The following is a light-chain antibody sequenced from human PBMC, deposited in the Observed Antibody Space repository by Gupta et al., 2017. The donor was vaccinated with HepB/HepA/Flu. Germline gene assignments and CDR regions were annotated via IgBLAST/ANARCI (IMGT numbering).Light chain of an antibody. CDR1: QSVLYSSNNKNY. V-gene: IGKV4-1*01. CDR2: WPS. J-gene: IGKJ3*01. CDR3: QQEDSTPIT. Sequence: DIVMTQSPYSLAVSLGERATISCKSSQSVLYSSNNKNYLAWYQQKPGQPPKLLLYWPSTREPEVPDRNSGKRSGRALTLTISSLQGEDVAVYYCQQEDSTPITFGHGTKVDIK.